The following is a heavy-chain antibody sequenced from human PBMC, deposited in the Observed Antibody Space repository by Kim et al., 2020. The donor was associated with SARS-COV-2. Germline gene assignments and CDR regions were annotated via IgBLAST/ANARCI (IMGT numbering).Heavy chain of an antibody. Sequence: GGSLRLSCAASGFTFSSYAMSWVRQAPGKGLEWVSAISGSGGSTYYADSVKGRFTISRDNSKNTLYLQMNSLRAEDTAVYYCAKDLSAYCGGDCPRDFDYWGQGTLVTVSS. CDR3: AKDLSAYCGGDCPRDFDY. J-gene: IGHJ4*02. D-gene: IGHD2-21*02. V-gene: IGHV3-23*01. CDR2: ISGSGGST. CDR1: GFTFSSYA.